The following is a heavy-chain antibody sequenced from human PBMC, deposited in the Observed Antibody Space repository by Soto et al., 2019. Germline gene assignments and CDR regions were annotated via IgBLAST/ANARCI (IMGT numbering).Heavy chain of an antibody. J-gene: IGHJ4*02. Sequence: EVQLLESGGGLVQPGGSLRLSCAASGFTFSNYAMSWVRQAPGKGLEWVSAISGSGGSTYYADSVKGRFTISRDNSKTPLYLQLTSLRAEDTALYYCAKVFVYDSIVFFPSFAYWGQGPLVTFPS. V-gene: IGHV3-23*01. CDR1: GFTFSNYA. CDR2: ISGSGGST. CDR3: AKVFVYDSIVFFPSFAY. D-gene: IGHD3-22*01.